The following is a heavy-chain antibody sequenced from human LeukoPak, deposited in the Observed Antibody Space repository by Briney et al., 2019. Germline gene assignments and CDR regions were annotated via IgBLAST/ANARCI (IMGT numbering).Heavy chain of an antibody. J-gene: IGHJ4*02. CDR1: GYIFTDHY. D-gene: IGHD2-15*01. Sequence: ASVKVSCKSSGYIFTDHYIHWVRQAPGQGLEWMGYIGPQKGGTSSPQEFRGRVTISRETSMATAYLELTRLTPDDTAVYYCAREGSGRISKDFDLWGQGALVTVSS. V-gene: IGHV1-2*02. CDR2: IGPQKGGT. CDR3: AREGSGRISKDFDL.